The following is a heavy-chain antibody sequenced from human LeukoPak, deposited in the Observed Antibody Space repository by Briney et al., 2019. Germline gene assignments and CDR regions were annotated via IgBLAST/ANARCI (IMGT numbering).Heavy chain of an antibody. V-gene: IGHV3-21*01. D-gene: IGHD5-18*01. CDR1: GFTFSSYS. CDR3: ARDLRGYSYGNYYYYMDV. J-gene: IGHJ6*03. CDR2: ISSSSSYI. Sequence: GGSLRLSCAASGFTFSSYSMNWVRQAPGKGLEWVSSISSSSSYIYYADSVKGRFTISRDNSKNTLYLQMNSLRAEDTAVYYCARDLRGYSYGNYYYYMDVWGKGTTVTISS.